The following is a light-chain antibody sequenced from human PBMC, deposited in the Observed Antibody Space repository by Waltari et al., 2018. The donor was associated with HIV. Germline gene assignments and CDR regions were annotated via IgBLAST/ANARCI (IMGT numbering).Light chain of an antibody. CDR1: RLRRYY. J-gene: IGLJ2*01. CDR2: GKN. Sequence: SELTPDPAVSVACGQSVTMTCHGDRLRRYYANWYQQMPGLAPVLVLYGKNNRPSGTPDRFSGSSPGNTASLTITGAQAEDEADYYCNSRDSSGNRVLFGGGTKLTVL. CDR3: NSRDSSGNRVL. V-gene: IGLV3-19*01.